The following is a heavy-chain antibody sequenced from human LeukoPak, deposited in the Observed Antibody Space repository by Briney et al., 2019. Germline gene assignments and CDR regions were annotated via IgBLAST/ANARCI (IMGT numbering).Heavy chain of an antibody. Sequence: GASLKISFKGSGYRFTTYWIVWVRPMPGKGLEWMGIIYPGDSDTRYSPSFQGQVTISVDKSISTAFLQWSSLKASDTALYYCARGGSGWFHNYDYWGQGTLVTVSS. J-gene: IGHJ4*02. CDR1: GYRFTTYW. CDR3: ARGGSGWFHNYDY. V-gene: IGHV5-51*01. CDR2: IYPGDSDT. D-gene: IGHD6-19*01.